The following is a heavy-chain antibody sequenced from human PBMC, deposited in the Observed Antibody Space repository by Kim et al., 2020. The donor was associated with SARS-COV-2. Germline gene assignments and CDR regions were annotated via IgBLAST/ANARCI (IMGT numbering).Heavy chain of an antibody. J-gene: IGHJ5*02. CDR3: NLAMVRGVTNNWFDP. CDR1: GFTFSNAW. CDR2: IKSKTDGGTT. D-gene: IGHD3-10*01. Sequence: GGSLRLSCAASGFTFSNAWMSWVRQAPGKGLEWVGRIKSKTDGGTTDYAAPVKGRFTISRDDSKNTLYLQMNSLKTEDTAVYYCNLAMVRGVTNNWFDPWGQGTLVTVSS. V-gene: IGHV3-15*01.